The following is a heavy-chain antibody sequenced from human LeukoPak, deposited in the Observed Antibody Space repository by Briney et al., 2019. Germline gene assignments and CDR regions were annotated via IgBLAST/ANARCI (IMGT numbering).Heavy chain of an antibody. V-gene: IGHV6-1*01. J-gene: IGHJ3*02. Sequence: SQTLSLTCAISGDSVSSDSAAWNWIRQSPSGGLEWLGRTYYRSNWYTDYAVAVKSRITFNPDTSKNQFSLQLNSVTPEDTAVYYCVRNFDDGSFLAFDIWGQGTLVTVSS. D-gene: IGHD3-9*01. CDR2: TYYRSNWYT. CDR3: VRNFDDGSFLAFDI. CDR1: GDSVSSDSAA.